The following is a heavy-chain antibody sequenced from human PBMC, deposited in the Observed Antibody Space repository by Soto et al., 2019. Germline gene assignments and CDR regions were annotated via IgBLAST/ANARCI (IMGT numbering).Heavy chain of an antibody. J-gene: IGHJ3*02. D-gene: IGHD6-13*01. V-gene: IGHV3-21*01. Sequence: GGSLRLSCAASGFTFSSYTMNWVRQAPGQGLEWVSSISSSSGSIYYGDSVKGRFTISRDNARNSLYLQMNSLRVEDTAVYYCAELHSSSIDIWGQGTMVTVS. CDR1: GFTFSSYT. CDR3: AELHSSSIDI. CDR2: ISSSSGSI.